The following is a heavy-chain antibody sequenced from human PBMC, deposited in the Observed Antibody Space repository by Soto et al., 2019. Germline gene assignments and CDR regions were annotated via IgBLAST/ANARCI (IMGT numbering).Heavy chain of an antibody. CDR2: IYYSGST. CDR1: GGSISSSSYY. J-gene: IGHJ4*02. Sequence: PSETLSLTCTVSGGSISSSSYYWGWIRQPPGKGLEWIGSIYYSGSTYYNPSLKSRVTISVDTSKNQFSLKLSSVTAADTAVYYCARIGGRWLQFDTFYYFDYWGQGTLVTVSS. D-gene: IGHD4-4*01. CDR3: ARIGGRWLQFDTFYYFDY. V-gene: IGHV4-39*01.